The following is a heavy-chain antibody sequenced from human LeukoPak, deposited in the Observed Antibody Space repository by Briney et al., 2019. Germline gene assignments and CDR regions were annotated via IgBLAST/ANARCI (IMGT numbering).Heavy chain of an antibody. CDR3: ARGNRGARPGFDP. J-gene: IGHJ5*02. Sequence: GGSLRLSCAASGFTFSSYDMHWVRQATGKGLEWVPGIATAGDTFYAGSVRGRFTISRENGKNSLYLQMNSLRAGDTAVYYCARGNRGARPGFDPWGQGTLVTVSS. V-gene: IGHV3-13*01. CDR1: GFTFSSYD. D-gene: IGHD6-6*01. CDR2: IATAGDT.